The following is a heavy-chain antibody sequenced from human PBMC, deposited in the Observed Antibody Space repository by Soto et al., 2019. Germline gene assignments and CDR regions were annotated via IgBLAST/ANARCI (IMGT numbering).Heavy chain of an antibody. CDR2: IDPSDSYT. D-gene: IGHD3-10*01. V-gene: IGHV5-10-1*01. CDR1: GDSFTSYW. J-gene: IGHJ5*02. Sequence: GESLKISCKGSGDSFTSYWISWVRQMPGKGLERMGRIDPSDSYTNYSPSFQGHVTISADKSISTAYLQWSSFQASDTAMYYCAMGREDYYGSGSYYNYLNWLEPWGQGTLVTVSA. CDR3: AMGREDYYGSGSYYNYLNWLEP.